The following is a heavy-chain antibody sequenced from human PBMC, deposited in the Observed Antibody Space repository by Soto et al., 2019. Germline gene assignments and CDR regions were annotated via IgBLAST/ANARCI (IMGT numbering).Heavy chain of an antibody. Sequence: GGSLRLSCVASGFTFSSYGMHRVRQAPGKGLEWVAIISYDGSNTYYADSVKGRFTISRDNVKNSLYLQMHSLRAEDTAVYYCARERGSGWTFDYWGQGTLVTVSS. V-gene: IGHV3-30*03. CDR2: ISYDGSNT. J-gene: IGHJ4*02. CDR1: GFTFSSYG. D-gene: IGHD6-19*01. CDR3: ARERGSGWTFDY.